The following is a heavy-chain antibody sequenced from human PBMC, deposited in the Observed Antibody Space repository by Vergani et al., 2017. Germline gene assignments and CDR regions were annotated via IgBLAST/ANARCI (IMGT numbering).Heavy chain of an antibody. CDR2: IYYSGST. CDR3: AGGGTYYLDY. V-gene: IGHV4-59*01. Sequence: QVQLQESGPGLVKPSETLSLTCNVSGDSISSDYWSWIRQPPGKALEWIGYIYYSGSTNYNPSLKRRVTMSVDTSKNQFSRKLSSVTAADTAVYYCAGGGTYYLDYWGQGTLVTVSS. CDR1: GDSISSDY. D-gene: IGHD1-26*01. J-gene: IGHJ4*02.